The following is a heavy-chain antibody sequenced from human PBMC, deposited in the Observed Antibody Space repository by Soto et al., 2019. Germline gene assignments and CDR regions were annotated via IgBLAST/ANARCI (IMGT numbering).Heavy chain of an antibody. CDR3: ARVWGGAFDI. V-gene: IGHV4-59*01. D-gene: IGHD3-10*01. CDR2: IYYSGST. Sequence: SETLSLTCSVSGGSTSSYYWSWIRQPPGKGLEWIGYIYYSGSTNYNPSLKSRVTISVDTSKNQFSLKLSSVTAADTAVYYCARVWGGAFDIWGQGTMVTVSS. J-gene: IGHJ3*02. CDR1: GGSTSSYY.